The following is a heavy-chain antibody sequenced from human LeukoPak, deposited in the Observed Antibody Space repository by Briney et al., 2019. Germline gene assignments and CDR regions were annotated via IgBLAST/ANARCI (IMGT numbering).Heavy chain of an antibody. Sequence: PSETLSLTCTLCGDLKTSSDDYGPWIRQPPGKGLEWIGSIYYSGSTYYNPSLKSRVTISVDTSKNQFSLKLKSVTAADTAVYYCATQNYDFQSAHLGLDYWGQGTLVTVSS. J-gene: IGHJ4*02. CDR1: GDLKTSSDDY. CDR2: IYYSGST. V-gene: IGHV4-39*01. CDR3: ATQNYDFQSAHLGLDY. D-gene: IGHD3-3*01.